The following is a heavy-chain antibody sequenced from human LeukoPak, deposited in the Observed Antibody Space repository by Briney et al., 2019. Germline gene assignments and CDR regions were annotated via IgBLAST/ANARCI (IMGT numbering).Heavy chain of an antibody. CDR3: AKDQCTRASCDGYPGH. CDR2: ITGGGTNT. Sequence: PGGSLRLSCAASGFTFRSYSMNWVRQAPGKGLEWVSSITGGGTNTYYPDSVKGRFTISRDNAKNSLYLQMNSLRPEDTAVYYCAKDQCTRASCDGYPGHWGQGTLVTVSS. CDR1: GFTFRSYS. J-gene: IGHJ4*02. D-gene: IGHD2-2*03. V-gene: IGHV3-21*01.